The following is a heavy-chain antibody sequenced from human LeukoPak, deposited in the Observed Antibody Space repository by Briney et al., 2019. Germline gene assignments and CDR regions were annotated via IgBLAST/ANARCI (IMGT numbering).Heavy chain of an antibody. J-gene: IGHJ5*02. Sequence: GASVKVSCKASGYTFTSYYMHWVRQAHGQGLEWMGWINPNSGGTNYAQKFQGRVTMTRDTSISTAYMELSRLRSDDTAVYYCAGIYYDSSGYYDKWFDPWGQGTLVTVSS. CDR1: GYTFTSYY. D-gene: IGHD3-22*01. CDR2: INPNSGGT. V-gene: IGHV1-2*02. CDR3: AGIYYDSSGYYDKWFDP.